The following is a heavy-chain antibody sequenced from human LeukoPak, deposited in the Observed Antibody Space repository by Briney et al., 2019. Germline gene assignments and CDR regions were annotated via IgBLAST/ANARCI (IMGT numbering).Heavy chain of an antibody. J-gene: IGHJ5*02. Sequence: GGSLRLSCEASGFSFNAFRMSWVRQAPGKGLEWVANIHRDGSVRHYVESVRGRFTISRDNARNSLFLQMNSLRVEDTAVYYCAREDGGWLRADLWGQGTLVTVSS. V-gene: IGHV3-7*01. CDR1: GFSFNAFR. D-gene: IGHD5-24*01. CDR2: IHRDGSVR. CDR3: AREDGGWLRADL.